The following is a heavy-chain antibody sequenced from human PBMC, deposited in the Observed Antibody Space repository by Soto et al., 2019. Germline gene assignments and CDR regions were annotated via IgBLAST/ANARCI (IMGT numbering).Heavy chain of an antibody. CDR3: ARTLTVSFDY. D-gene: IGHD4-17*01. J-gene: IGHJ4*02. CDR2: INHSGST. Sequence: SETLSLTCAVYGGSFSGYYWSWIRQPPGKGLEWIGEINHSGSTNYNPSLKSRVTISVDTSKNQFSLKLSSVTAADTAVYYCARTLTVSFDYWGQGTLVTVSS. CDR1: GGSFSGYY. V-gene: IGHV4-34*01.